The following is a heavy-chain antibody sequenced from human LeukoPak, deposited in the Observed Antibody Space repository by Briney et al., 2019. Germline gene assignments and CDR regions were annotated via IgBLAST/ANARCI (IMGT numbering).Heavy chain of an antibody. J-gene: IGHJ4*02. CDR2: INPSGGST. V-gene: IGHV1-46*01. CDR1: GYTFTSYY. Sequence: ASVKVSCKASGYTFTSYYMHMVRQAPGQGLEWMGIINPSGGSTSYAQKFQGRVTMTRDTSTSTVYMELSSLSSEDTAVYYCARAGGYCSSTSCYVLGYWGQGTLVAVSS. CDR3: ARAGGYCSSTSCYVLGY. D-gene: IGHD2-2*01.